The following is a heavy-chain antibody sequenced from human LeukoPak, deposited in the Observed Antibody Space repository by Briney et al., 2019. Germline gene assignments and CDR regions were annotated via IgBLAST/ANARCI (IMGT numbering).Heavy chain of an antibody. Sequence: ASVTVSCKASGYTFTGYYMHWVRQAPGQGLEWMGWINTNSGGTNYAQKFQGRVTMTRDTSISTAYMELSRLRSDDTAVYYCARVYYDSSGYRSWGQGTLVTVSS. V-gene: IGHV1-2*02. CDR1: GYTFTGYY. CDR3: ARVYYDSSGYRS. D-gene: IGHD3-22*01. J-gene: IGHJ4*02. CDR2: INTNSGGT.